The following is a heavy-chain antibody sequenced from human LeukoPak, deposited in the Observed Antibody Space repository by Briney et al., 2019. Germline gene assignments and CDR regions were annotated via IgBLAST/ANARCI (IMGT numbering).Heavy chain of an antibody. V-gene: IGHV4-4*07. D-gene: IGHD1-14*01. CDR2: IYTSGST. CDR3: ARDQNRGVYFDY. J-gene: IGHJ4*02. CDR1: GGSISSYY. Sequence: SETLSLTCTVSGGSISSYYWRWIPQPAGKGLEWIGRIYTSGSTNYNPSPKSRVTMSVDTSKNQFSLKLGSVTAADTAVYYCARDQNRGVYFDYWGQGTLVTVSS.